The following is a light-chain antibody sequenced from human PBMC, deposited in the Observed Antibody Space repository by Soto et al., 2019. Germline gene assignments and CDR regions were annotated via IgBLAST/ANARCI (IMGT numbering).Light chain of an antibody. CDR1: QGISSY. V-gene: IGKV1-9*01. J-gene: IGKJ5*01. CDR3: QQLNSYPIT. Sequence: IQLTQSPSSLSASVGDRVTITYRASQGISSYLAWYQQKPGKAPKLLIYAASTLQSGVPSRFSGSGSGTDFTLTISSLKPEDFASYYCQQLNSYPITFGQGTRLEIK. CDR2: AAS.